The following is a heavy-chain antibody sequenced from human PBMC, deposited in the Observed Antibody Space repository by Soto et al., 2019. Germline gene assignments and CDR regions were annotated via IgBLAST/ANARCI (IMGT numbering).Heavy chain of an antibody. CDR1: GFTFSRYG. J-gene: IGHJ4*02. CDR2: IWNDGIRK. D-gene: IGHD3-22*01. Sequence: GGSLRLSYAASGFTFSRYGMHWVRRAPGKGLEWVALIWNDGIRKVYVDSVKGRFTISRDNSKNTLDLQMNSLRAEDTAVYYCARDDDYEANAFDYWGPGTLVTVSS. V-gene: IGHV3-33*01. CDR3: ARDDDYEANAFDY.